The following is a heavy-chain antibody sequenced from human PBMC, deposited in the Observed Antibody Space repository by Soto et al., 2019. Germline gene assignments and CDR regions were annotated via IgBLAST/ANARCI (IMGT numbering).Heavy chain of an antibody. CDR2: ISASGNTI. Sequence: EVQLVESGGGLVQPGGSLRLSCAASGFTFDSYEMNWVRQAPGKGLEWVSFISASGNTIYYADSVKGRFTISRDNAENSLYLQMNSLRGEDTAAYYCARKGRDVRSFGQLRLFFDSWGQGALVTVSS. CDR1: GFTFDSYE. V-gene: IGHV3-48*03. J-gene: IGHJ4*02. D-gene: IGHD4-17*01. CDR3: ARKGRDVRSFGQLRLFFDS.